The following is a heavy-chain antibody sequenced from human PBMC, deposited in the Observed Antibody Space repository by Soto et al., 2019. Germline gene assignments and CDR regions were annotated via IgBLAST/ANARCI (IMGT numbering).Heavy chain of an antibody. CDR1: GFTFSDHY. Sequence: PGGSQRLSCAASGFTFSDHYMDWVRQAPGKGLEWVGRIRNKANSYTTDYAASGKGRFTISSDDSNVSLYLQMNSLKTEDTAIYYCARDSGKGAYFDYWGHGTLATVSS. CDR2: IRNKANSYTT. D-gene: IGHD1-26*01. V-gene: IGHV3-72*01. J-gene: IGHJ4*01. CDR3: ARDSGKGAYFDY.